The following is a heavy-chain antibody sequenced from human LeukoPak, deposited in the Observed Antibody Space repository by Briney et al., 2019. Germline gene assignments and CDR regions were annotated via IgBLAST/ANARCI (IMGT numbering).Heavy chain of an antibody. J-gene: IGHJ4*02. CDR3: ARGGEMATISQFDY. CDR1: GYTFTGYY. D-gene: IGHD5-24*01. V-gene: IGHV1-2*02. CDR2: INPNSGGT. Sequence: GASVKVSCKASGYTFTGYYMHWLRQAPGQGLEWMGWINPNSGGTNYAQKFQGRVTMTRDTSISTAYMELSRLRSDDTAVYYCARGGEMATISQFDYWGQGTLVTVSS.